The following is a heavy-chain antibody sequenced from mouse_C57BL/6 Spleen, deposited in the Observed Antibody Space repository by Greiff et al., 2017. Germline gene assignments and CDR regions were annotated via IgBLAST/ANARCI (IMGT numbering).Heavy chain of an antibody. CDR3: ARCEDYDEYYFDY. CDR2: INPSNGGT. Sequence: VQLQQPGTELVKPGASVKLSCKASGYTFTSYWMHWVKQRPGQGLEWIGNINPSNGGTNYNEKFKSKATLTVDKSSSTADMQLSSLTSEDSAVYYCARCEDYDEYYFDYWGQGTTLTVSS. CDR1: GYTFTSYW. J-gene: IGHJ2*01. D-gene: IGHD2-4*01. V-gene: IGHV1-53*01.